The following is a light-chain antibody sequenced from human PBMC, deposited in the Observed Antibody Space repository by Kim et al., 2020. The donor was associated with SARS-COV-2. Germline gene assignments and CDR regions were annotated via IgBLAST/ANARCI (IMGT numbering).Light chain of an antibody. J-gene: IGLJ3*02. CDR2: DNT. V-gene: IGLV1-40*01. CDR1: SSNIGAGYA. CDR3: QSYDSSLRGSV. Sequence: QSVLTQPPSVSGAPGQRVTISCTGSSSNIGAGYAVHWYQQFPGTAPNLLIYDNTNRPSGVPDRFSGSKSGTSASLAITGLQAEDEADYYCQSYDSSLRGSVFGGGTKVTVL.